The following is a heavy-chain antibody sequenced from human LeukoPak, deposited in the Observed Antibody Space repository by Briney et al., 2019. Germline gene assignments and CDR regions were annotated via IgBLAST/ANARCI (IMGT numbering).Heavy chain of an antibody. CDR2: INWNGGST. Sequence: PGGSLRLSCVTSGFSLEEYGMSWVRQAPGKGLEWVSGINWNGGSTGYADSVKGRFTISRDNAKNSLYLQMNSLRAEDTALYYCARARSTGYYVADYWGQGTLVTVSS. D-gene: IGHD3-9*01. CDR3: ARARSTGYYVADY. J-gene: IGHJ4*02. CDR1: GFSLEEYG. V-gene: IGHV3-20*04.